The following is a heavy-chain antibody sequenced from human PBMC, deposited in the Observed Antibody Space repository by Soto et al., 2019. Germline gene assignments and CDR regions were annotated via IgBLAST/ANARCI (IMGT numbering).Heavy chain of an antibody. V-gene: IGHV4-39*01. CDR3: ARLPTMVRGVSRCYGMDV. CDR1: GGSISSSSYY. J-gene: IGHJ6*02. CDR2: IYYSGST. Sequence: SETLSLTCTVSGGSISSSSYYWGWIRQPPGKGLEWIGSIYYSGSTYYNPSLKSRVTISVDTSKNQFSLKLSSVTAADTAVYYCARLPTMVRGVSRCYGMDVWGQGTTVTVSS. D-gene: IGHD3-10*01.